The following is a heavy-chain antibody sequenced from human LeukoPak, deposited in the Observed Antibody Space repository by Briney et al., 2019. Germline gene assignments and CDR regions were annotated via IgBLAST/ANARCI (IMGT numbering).Heavy chain of an antibody. V-gene: IGHV4-59*01. CDR2: IYHTGST. D-gene: IGHD4-4*01. CDR3: ARVGGKTTINNAAFEI. Sequence: PSETLSLTCTVSGDSINSDYWNWLRQPPGKGLEWIGYIYHTGSTNYNPSLRSRVTISVDTSKKHFSLKLTSVTAADTAIYYCARVGGKTTINNAAFEIWGQGTTVTVSS. CDR1: GDSINSDY. J-gene: IGHJ3*02.